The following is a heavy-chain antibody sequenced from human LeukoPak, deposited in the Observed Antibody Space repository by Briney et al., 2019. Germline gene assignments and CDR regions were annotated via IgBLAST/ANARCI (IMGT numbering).Heavy chain of an antibody. CDR1: GFTFSNYA. CDR3: AREASDAFDI. Sequence: PGGSLRLSCAASGFTFSNYAMSWVRQAPGKGLEWVALIWYDGSNKNYADSVKGRFAISRDNSKNTLFLQMNSLRAEDTAVYYCAREASDAFDIWGQGTMVTVSS. V-gene: IGHV3-33*08. J-gene: IGHJ3*02. CDR2: IWYDGSNK.